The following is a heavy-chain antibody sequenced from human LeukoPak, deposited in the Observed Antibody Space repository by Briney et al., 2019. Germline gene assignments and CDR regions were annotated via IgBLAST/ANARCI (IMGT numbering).Heavy chain of an antibody. CDR1: GYTFTSYY. J-gene: IGHJ4*02. D-gene: IGHD5-24*01. Sequence: ASVKVSCKASGYTFTSYYMHWVRQAPGQGLEWMGIINPSGGSTSYAQEFQGRVTMTRDTSTSTVYMELSSLRSEDTAVYYCAREGRDRVGVGWGQGTLVTVSS. V-gene: IGHV1-46*01. CDR3: AREGRDRVGVG. CDR2: INPSGGST.